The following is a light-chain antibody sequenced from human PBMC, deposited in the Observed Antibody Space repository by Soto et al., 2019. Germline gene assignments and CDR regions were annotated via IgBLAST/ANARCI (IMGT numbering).Light chain of an antibody. J-gene: IGKJ4*01. Sequence: DIVMTQSPESLTVSLGERATINCRSSQSVLYRSINKNYLAWYQQKPGQPPKLLIYWASTREPGVPDRFSGSVSGTDFTLTISSLRAEDVAVYYCQQYYSTPRTFGGGTKVDIK. CDR1: QSVLYRSINKNY. V-gene: IGKV4-1*01. CDR3: QQYYSTPRT. CDR2: WAS.